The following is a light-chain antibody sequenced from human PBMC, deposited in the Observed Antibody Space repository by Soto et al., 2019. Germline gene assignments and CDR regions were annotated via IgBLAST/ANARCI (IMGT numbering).Light chain of an antibody. Sequence: QSVLTQPASVSGSPGQSITISCTGTSSDVGGYDYVSWYQQHPGKVPKLIIFEVTNRPSGVSDRFSGSKSGNTASLTISSLRAEDEADYSCSSFTGSTTHVIFGGGTKLTVL. CDR2: EVT. CDR3: SSFTGSTTHVI. CDR1: SSDVGGYDY. J-gene: IGLJ2*01. V-gene: IGLV2-14*01.